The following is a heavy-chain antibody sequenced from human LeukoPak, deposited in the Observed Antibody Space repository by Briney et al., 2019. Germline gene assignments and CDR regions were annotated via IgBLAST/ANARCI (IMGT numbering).Heavy chain of an antibody. J-gene: IGHJ4*02. V-gene: IGHV3-30*18. CDR1: GFTFSNYG. Sequence: GGSLRHSCVASGFTFSNYGMHWVRQAPGKGLEWVAVISYDGGNKYYADSVEGRFTISRDNSKNTLYLQMNSLRVEDTAVYYCTKGVLGGTQSVSAGLDSWGQGTLVTVSS. CDR2: ISYDGGNK. CDR3: TKGVLGGTQSVSAGLDS. D-gene: IGHD3-16*01.